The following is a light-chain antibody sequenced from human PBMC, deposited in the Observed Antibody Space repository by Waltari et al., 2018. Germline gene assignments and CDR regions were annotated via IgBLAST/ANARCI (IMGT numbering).Light chain of an antibody. CDR1: SSDGGGYNY. Sequence: QSALTQPASVSGSPGQSITISCTGTSSDGGGYNYVSWYQQHPGKAPKLMLYDVSNRPSGVSNRFSGSKSGNTASLTISGLQAEDEADYYCSSYTSSSTLGLFGTGTKVTVL. CDR3: SSYTSSSTLGL. CDR2: DVS. V-gene: IGLV2-14*03. J-gene: IGLJ1*01.